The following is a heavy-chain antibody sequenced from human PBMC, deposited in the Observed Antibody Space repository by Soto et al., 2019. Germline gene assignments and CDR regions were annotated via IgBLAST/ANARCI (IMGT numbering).Heavy chain of an antibody. CDR3: ASAGSFDWFDP. CDR1: GFTFTSNS. Sequence: GGSLRPSCAASGFTFTSNSMNWVRQAPGKGLEWVANIKQDGSEKYYVDSVKGRFTISRDNAKNSLYLQMNSLRAEDTAVYYCASAGSFDWFDPWGQGTLVTVSS. V-gene: IGHV3-7*01. CDR2: IKQDGSEK. D-gene: IGHD3-3*02. J-gene: IGHJ5*02.